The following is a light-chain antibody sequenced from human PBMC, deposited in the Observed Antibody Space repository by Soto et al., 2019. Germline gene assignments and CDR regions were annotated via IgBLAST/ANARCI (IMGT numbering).Light chain of an antibody. CDR1: SGYSNYT. CDR3: GADHGSGSNFAFYV. Sequence: QSVLTQPPSASASLGASVTLTCTLSSGYSNYTVDWYQQGPGKGPRFEMRVGTGGIVGSKGDGIPDRFSVLGSGLNRYLTIKNIQEDDESDYHCGADHGSGSNFAFYVFGTGTKVTVL. CDR2: VGTGGIVG. J-gene: IGLJ1*01. V-gene: IGLV9-49*01.